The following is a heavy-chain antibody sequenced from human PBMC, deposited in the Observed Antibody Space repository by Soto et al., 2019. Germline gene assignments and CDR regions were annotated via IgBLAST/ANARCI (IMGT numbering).Heavy chain of an antibody. J-gene: IGHJ6*02. V-gene: IGHV4-34*01. D-gene: IGHD2-15*01. CDR3: AREGVVPTGKYYYGMDV. Sequence: QVQLQQWGAGLLKPSETLSLTCAVYGGSFSGYYWSWIRQPPGKGLEWIGEINHSGRTNYNPSLKSRVTISVDTSKNQFSLKLSSVTAADTAVYYCAREGVVPTGKYYYGMDVWGQGTTVTVSS. CDR2: INHSGRT. CDR1: GGSFSGYY.